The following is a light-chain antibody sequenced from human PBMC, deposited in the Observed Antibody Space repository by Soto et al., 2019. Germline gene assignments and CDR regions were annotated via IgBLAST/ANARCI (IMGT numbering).Light chain of an antibody. CDR2: WAS. Sequence: DIVMTQSPDSLAVSLGERATINCKSSQSVLYNSNNKNYLAWYLQKPGQPPKLLIYWASTRESGVPDRFSGSGSGTDFTLTISTLQAEDVAVYYCQQYYTTPLTFGGGTKVEIK. J-gene: IGKJ4*01. CDR3: QQYYTTPLT. CDR1: QSVLYNSNNKNY. V-gene: IGKV4-1*01.